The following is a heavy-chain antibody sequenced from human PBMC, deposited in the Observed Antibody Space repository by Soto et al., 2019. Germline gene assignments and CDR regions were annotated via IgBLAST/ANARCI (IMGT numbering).Heavy chain of an antibody. Sequence: GSLRLSCAASGFAFSRHGLHWVRQAPGKGLRYVSAISGDGVSSYYANSVKGRFTISRDNSKNTLFLQMGSLTTEDMAVYYCAREKAAFDAFDIWGQGTMVTVSS. CDR2: ISGDGVSS. D-gene: IGHD2-15*01. V-gene: IGHV3-64*01. CDR3: AREKAAFDAFDI. J-gene: IGHJ3*02. CDR1: GFAFSRHG.